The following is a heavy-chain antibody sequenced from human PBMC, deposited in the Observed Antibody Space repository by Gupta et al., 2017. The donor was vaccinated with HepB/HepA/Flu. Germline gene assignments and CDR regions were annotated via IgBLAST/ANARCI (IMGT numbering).Heavy chain of an antibody. CDR3: VYSTYYLGYFYMDV. Sequence: ELQLVASGVVLLLPGGSLSLSCAASGFTVSAKSMSWVRQAPGEGLEWVSIMHSSGDTNNTDSVKGRFSIARDNSKNTLYLQMNSRRAEDTAVDHCVYSTYYLGYFYMDVWGKGTTVTVSS. CDR2: MHSSGDT. J-gene: IGHJ6*03. CDR1: GFTVSAKS. V-gene: IGHV3-53*01. D-gene: IGHD3-10*01.